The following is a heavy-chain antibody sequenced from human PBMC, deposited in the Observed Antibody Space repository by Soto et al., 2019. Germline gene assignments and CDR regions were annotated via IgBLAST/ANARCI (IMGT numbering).Heavy chain of an antibody. Sequence: QVQLVQSGAEVKKPGSSVKVSCKASGGTFSSYAISWVRQAPGQGLEWMGGIIPIFGTANYAQKFQGRVTITADESTSTAYMELSSLRSEDTAVYYCARVDRRCSGGSCYAFFAYWGQGTLVTVSS. D-gene: IGHD2-15*01. CDR3: ARVDRRCSGGSCYAFFAY. CDR1: GGTFSSYA. V-gene: IGHV1-69*01. J-gene: IGHJ4*02. CDR2: IIPIFGTA.